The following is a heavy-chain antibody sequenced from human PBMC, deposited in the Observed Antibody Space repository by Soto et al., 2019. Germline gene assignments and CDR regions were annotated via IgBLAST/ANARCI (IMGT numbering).Heavy chain of an antibody. CDR2: IYPDDSDT. CDR1: GYSFTNYW. CDR3: ARQLATIVRGGLMGPGDGCEI. J-gene: IGHJ3*02. D-gene: IGHD3-10*01. V-gene: IGHV5-51*01. Sequence: PGESLKISCNVSGYSFTNYWIGWVRQIPGKGLEWMGIIYPDDSDTRYSPSFQGQVTISADKSFSTAYLQWSSLKASDTAMYYCARQLATIVRGGLMGPGDGCEIGGQGTMVTVSS.